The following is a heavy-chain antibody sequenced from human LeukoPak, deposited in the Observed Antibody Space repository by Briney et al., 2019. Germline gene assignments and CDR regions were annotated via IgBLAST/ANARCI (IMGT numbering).Heavy chain of an antibody. Sequence: SVKVSCKASGGTCSSYAISWVRQAPGQGLEWMGGIIPIFGTANYAQKFQGRVTITADESTSTAYMELSSLRSEDTAVYYCARLFGDAVAGRVSVWYFDLWGRGTLVTVSS. CDR1: GGTCSSYA. J-gene: IGHJ2*01. V-gene: IGHV1-69*01. D-gene: IGHD6-19*01. CDR2: IIPIFGTA. CDR3: ARLFGDAVAGRVSVWYFDL.